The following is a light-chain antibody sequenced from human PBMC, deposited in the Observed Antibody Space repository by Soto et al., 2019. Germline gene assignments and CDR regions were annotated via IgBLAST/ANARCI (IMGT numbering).Light chain of an antibody. CDR3: QQYDTSPPMYT. CDR2: ATS. CDR1: QSVDRTY. V-gene: IGKV3-20*01. Sequence: EIVLTQSPGTLSLSPGERATLSCRASQSVDRTYLAWYQQKPDQSPRLLIYATSTRAAGIPDRFSGSGSGTDFTLTISRLEPDDVAVYYCQQYDTSPPMYTFGQGTKVDIK. J-gene: IGKJ2*01.